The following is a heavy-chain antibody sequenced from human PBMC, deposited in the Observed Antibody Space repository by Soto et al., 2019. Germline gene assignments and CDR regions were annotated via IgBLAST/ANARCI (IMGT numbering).Heavy chain of an antibody. CDR1: GYSFTSYW. CDR2: INAGNGNT. J-gene: IGHJ4*02. CDR3: ARGPNPYYFDY. V-gene: IGHV1-3*01. Sequence: GESLKISCKGSGYSFTSYWISWVRQAPGQGLEWMGWINAGNGNTKYSQKFQGRVTITRDTSASTAYMELSSLRSEDTAVYYCARGPNPYYFDYWGQGTLVTVSS.